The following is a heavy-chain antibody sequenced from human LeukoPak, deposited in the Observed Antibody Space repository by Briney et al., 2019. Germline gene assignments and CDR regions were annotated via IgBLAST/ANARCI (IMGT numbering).Heavy chain of an antibody. CDR1: GFTFSSYT. Sequence: GGSLRLSCAASGFTFSSYTMSWVRQAPGKGLEWVSYISSSSSTIYYADSVKGRFTISRDNAKNSLYLQMNSLRAEDTAVYYCARGARGSSWDYYYYGMDVWGQGTTVTVSS. CDR3: ARGARGSSWDYYYYGMDV. D-gene: IGHD1-26*01. V-gene: IGHV3-48*04. J-gene: IGHJ6*02. CDR2: ISSSSSTI.